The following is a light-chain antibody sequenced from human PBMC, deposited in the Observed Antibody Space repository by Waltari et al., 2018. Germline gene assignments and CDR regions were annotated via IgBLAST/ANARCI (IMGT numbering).Light chain of an antibody. J-gene: IGKJ1*01. CDR3: QQSYSTPWT. V-gene: IGKV1-39*01. Sequence: DIQMPQPPASLSASLGDRVTITSRASQSISSYLNWYQQKPGKAPKLLIYAASSLQSGVPSRFSGSGSGTDFTLTISSLQPEDFATYYCQQSYSTPWTFGQGTKVEIK. CDR1: QSISSY. CDR2: AAS.